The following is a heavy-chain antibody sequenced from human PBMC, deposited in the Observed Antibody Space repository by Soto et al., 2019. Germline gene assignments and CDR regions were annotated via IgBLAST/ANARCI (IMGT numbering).Heavy chain of an antibody. V-gene: IGHV1-18*01. J-gene: IGHJ4*02. Sequence: QVHLVESGAEVKKPGASVKVSCKASGYTFTSYGITWVRQAPGQGLEWMGWISAHNGNTDYAQKLQGRVIVTRDTSTSTAYMELRSLRSDDTAVYYCARGRYGEYWGQGALVTVSS. D-gene: IGHD3-10*01. CDR3: ARGRYGEY. CDR1: GYTFTSYG. CDR2: ISAHNGNT.